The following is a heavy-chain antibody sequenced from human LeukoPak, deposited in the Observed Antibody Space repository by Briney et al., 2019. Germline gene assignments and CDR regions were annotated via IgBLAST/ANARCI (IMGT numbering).Heavy chain of an antibody. CDR1: GFTFSSYA. V-gene: IGHV3-23*01. CDR3: AKALPSGSHFDY. D-gene: IGHD3-10*01. CDR2: ISGSGGTT. J-gene: IGHJ4*02. Sequence: GGSLRLSCAASGFTFSSYAMSWVRQAPGKGLEWVSAISGSGGTTYYADSLKGRFTISRDNSKNTLYLQMNSLRAEDTAVYYCAKALPSGSHFDYWGQGTLVTVSS.